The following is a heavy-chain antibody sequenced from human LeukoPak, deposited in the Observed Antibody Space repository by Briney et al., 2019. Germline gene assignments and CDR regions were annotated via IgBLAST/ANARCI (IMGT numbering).Heavy chain of an antibody. CDR2: IKSKTDGGTT. V-gene: IGHV3-15*01. CDR3: TTAGYSSGWYFKDY. CDR1: GFTFSNAW. D-gene: IGHD6-19*01. J-gene: IGHJ4*02. Sequence: GGSLRLSCAASGFTFSNAWMSWVRQAPGKGLEWVGRIKSKTDGGTTDYAAPVKGRFTISRDASKNTLYLQMNSLKTEDTAVYYCTTAGYSSGWYFKDYWGQGTLVTVSS.